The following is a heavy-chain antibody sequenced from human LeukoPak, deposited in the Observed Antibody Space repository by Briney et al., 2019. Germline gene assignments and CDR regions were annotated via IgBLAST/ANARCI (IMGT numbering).Heavy chain of an antibody. J-gene: IGHJ3*02. D-gene: IGHD6-13*01. CDR2: IIPIFGTA. CDR3: ARGGGEKYSSSDDAFDI. CDR1: GGTFSSYA. V-gene: IGHV1-69*05. Sequence: ASVKVSCKASGGTFSSYAISWVRQAPGQGLEWMGRIIPIFGTANYAQKFQGRVTITTDESTSTACMELSSLRSEDTAVYYCARGGGEKYSSSDDAFDIWGQGTMVTVSS.